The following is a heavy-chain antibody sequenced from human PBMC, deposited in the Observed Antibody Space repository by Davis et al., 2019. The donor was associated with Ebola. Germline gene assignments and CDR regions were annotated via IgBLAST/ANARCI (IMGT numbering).Heavy chain of an antibody. Sequence: PSETLSLTCAVYGGSFSGYCWTWIRQPPGKGLEWIGEINHSGSTNYNPSLKSRVTISVDTSKNQFSLKLSSVTAADTAVYYCARVGLRGYSYGYPDYWGQGTLVTVSS. J-gene: IGHJ4*02. CDR3: ARVGLRGYSYGYPDY. CDR2: INHSGST. V-gene: IGHV4-34*01. D-gene: IGHD5-18*01. CDR1: GGSFSGYC.